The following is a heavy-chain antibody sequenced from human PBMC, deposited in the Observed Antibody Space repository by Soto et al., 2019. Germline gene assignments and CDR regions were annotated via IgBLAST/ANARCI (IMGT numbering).Heavy chain of an antibody. CDR2: IYYNGNT. CDR3: ARHPTGLWFGEGPDY. V-gene: IGHV4-39*01. D-gene: IGHD3-10*01. J-gene: IGHJ4*02. CDR1: NGSISSSISY. Sequence: QPKLQESGPGLVKPSETLSLTCTVSNGSISSSISYWGWIRQPPGGGLAWIGSIYYNGNTYYNPSLKSRVTISVDTSKNQFSLKLSAVTAADTAVYYCARHPTGLWFGEGPDYWGQGTLVTVSS.